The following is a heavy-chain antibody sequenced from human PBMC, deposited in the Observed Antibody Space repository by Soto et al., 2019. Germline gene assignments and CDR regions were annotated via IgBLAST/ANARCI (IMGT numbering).Heavy chain of an antibody. V-gene: IGHV4-39*01. D-gene: IGHD3-10*01. Sequence: QVQLQESGPGLVKPSETLSLTCTVSGGSIRGNIYYWGWIRQPPGKGLEWIGSIHDSGTTYYNPSLKSRVTISVDTSKNQFSLRLSSVTAADTAVYYCARPYGSGSYPVWWYYWGQGTLVTVSS. CDR2: IHDSGTT. CDR1: GGSIRGNIYY. CDR3: ARPYGSGSYPVWWYY. J-gene: IGHJ4*02.